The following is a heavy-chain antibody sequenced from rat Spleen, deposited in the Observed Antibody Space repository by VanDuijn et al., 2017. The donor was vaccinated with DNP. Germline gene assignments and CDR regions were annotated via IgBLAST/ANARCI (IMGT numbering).Heavy chain of an antibody. Sequence: EVQLVESGGGVVQPGNSLKLSCAASGFTFSDSAMAWVRQSPKKGLEWVATIIYDGSHTFYRDSVQGRFTISRDNAKTTLNLQMDSLRSEDTATYYCVTRGKYGGYDYWGQGTLVTVSS. V-gene: IGHV5S10*01. CDR1: GFTFSDSA. J-gene: IGHJ3*01. D-gene: IGHD1-11*01. CDR3: VTRGKYGGYDY. CDR2: IIYDGSHT.